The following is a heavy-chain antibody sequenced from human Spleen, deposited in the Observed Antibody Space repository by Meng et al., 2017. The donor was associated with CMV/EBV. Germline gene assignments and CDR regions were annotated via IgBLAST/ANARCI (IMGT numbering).Heavy chain of an antibody. CDR1: GFTFRDYA. D-gene: IGHD3-9*01. CDR3: TRGDDILTGYPEYGMDV. V-gene: IGHV3-49*04. J-gene: IGHJ6*02. Sequence: GGSLRLSCTASGFTFRDYALNWVRQAPGKGLEWVTLIRSKAYGGTTEYAASVKGRFTISRDDSKGIAYLQMNSLKTEDTAVYYCTRGDDILTGYPEYGMDVWGHGTTVTVSS. CDR2: IRSKAYGGTT.